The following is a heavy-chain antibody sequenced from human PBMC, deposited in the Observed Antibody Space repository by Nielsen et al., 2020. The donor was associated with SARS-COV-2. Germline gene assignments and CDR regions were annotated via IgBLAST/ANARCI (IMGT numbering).Heavy chain of an antibody. CDR1: GYTFTSYD. V-gene: IGHV1-8*01. J-gene: IGHJ6*02. CDR2: MNPNSGNT. D-gene: IGHD1-7*01. CDR3: AQELSPSLGMDV. Sequence: ASVKVSCKASGYTFTSYDINWVRQATGQGLEWMGWMNPNSGNTGYAQKFQGRVTVIADKSTGTAYMELSSLRSDDTAVYYCAQELSPSLGMDVWGQGTTVTVSS.